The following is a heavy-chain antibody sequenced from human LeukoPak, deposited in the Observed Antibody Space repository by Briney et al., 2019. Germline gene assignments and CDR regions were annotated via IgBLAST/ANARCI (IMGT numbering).Heavy chain of an antibody. CDR1: EFTFSNYA. CDR2: ICKDGSSI. Sequence: PGGSLRLSCAASEFTFSNYAMNWVRQAPGKGLEWVAYICKDGSSIYYAESVKGRFTISRDNAKNSLYLQMNSLRAEDTAAYYCARDGSTVTTNYYYGMDVWGQGTTVTVSS. J-gene: IGHJ6*02. D-gene: IGHD4-17*01. CDR3: ARDGSTVTTNYYYGMDV. V-gene: IGHV3-48*03.